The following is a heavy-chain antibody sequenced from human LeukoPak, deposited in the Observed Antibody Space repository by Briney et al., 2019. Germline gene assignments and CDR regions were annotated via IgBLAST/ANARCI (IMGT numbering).Heavy chain of an antibody. D-gene: IGHD3-22*01. CDR1: VGSLSSYY. J-gene: IGHJ4*02. CDR3: ARVNYDSSGYFFDY. V-gene: IGHV4-59*01. Sequence: SETLSLTCTVSVGSLSSYYWSCIRQPPRTGLGWIEYIYYSGSTNYNPSLKSRVTISVDTSKNQFSLKLSSVTAADTGVYYCARVNYDSSGYFFDYWGQGTLVTVSS. CDR2: IYYSGST.